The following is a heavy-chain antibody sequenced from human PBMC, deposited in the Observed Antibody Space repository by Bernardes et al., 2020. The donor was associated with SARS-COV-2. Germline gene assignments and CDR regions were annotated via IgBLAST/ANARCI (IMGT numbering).Heavy chain of an antibody. D-gene: IGHD6-19*01. J-gene: IGHJ6*02. CDR1: GFTFSSYA. V-gene: IGHV3-30-3*01. CDR2: ISYDGSNR. CDR3: ARDLADYGMDV. Sequence: GGSLRLSCAASGFTFSSYAMHWVRQAPGKGLEWVAVISYDGSNRYYADSVKGRFTISRDNSKNTLYLQMNSLRAEDTAVYYCARDLADYGMDVWGQGTTVTVSS.